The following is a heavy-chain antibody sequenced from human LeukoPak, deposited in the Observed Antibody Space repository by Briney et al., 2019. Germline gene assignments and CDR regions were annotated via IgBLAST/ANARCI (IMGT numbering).Heavy chain of an antibody. D-gene: IGHD6-13*01. CDR1: GYTFTGYY. CDR3: ATSSSSWSVLDY. CDR2: INPSGGST. Sequence: ASVKVSCKASGYTFTGYYMHWVRQAPGQGLEWMGIINPSGGSTSYAQKFQGRVTMTRDTSTSTVYMELSSLRSEDTAVYYCATSSSSWSVLDYWGQGTLVTVSS. V-gene: IGHV1-46*01. J-gene: IGHJ4*02.